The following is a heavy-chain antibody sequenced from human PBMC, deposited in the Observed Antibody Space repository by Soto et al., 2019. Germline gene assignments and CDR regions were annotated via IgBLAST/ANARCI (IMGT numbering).Heavy chain of an antibody. D-gene: IGHD6-6*01. Sequence: ASVKVSCKASGYTFKNYGIKWVRQAPGQGLEWVGWISGYNGNTNYAERLQGRVTMTTDTSTSTAYMELKSLRYDDTAVYSCVREGQLGYWGQGTPVTVSS. V-gene: IGHV1-18*01. CDR1: GYTFKNYG. J-gene: IGHJ4*02. CDR3: VREGQLGY. CDR2: ISGYNGNT.